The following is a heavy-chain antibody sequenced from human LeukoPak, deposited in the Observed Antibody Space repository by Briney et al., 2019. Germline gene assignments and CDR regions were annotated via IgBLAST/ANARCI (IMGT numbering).Heavy chain of an antibody. D-gene: IGHD3-16*01. CDR3: APYAGLDS. J-gene: IGHJ4*02. Sequence: GGSLRLSCATSGFPLRSHSMNWVRQAPGKGLEWVSCIDARGTYTYYAAAVRGRFTISRDNTRSSLFLQMNSLRAEDTAMYYCAPYAGLDSWGQGTLVTVSS. CDR2: IDARGTYT. CDR1: GFPLRSHS. V-gene: IGHV3-21*01.